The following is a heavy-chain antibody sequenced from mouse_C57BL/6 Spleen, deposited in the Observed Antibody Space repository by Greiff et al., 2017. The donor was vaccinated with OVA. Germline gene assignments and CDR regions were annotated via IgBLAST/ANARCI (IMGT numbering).Heavy chain of an antibody. J-gene: IGHJ4*01. Sequence: DVKLVESEGGLVQPGSSMKLSCTASGFTFSDYYMAWVRQVPEKGLEWVANINYDGSSTYYLDSLKSRFIISRDNAKNILYLQMSSLKSEDTATYYCARPFFYYGTDYYAMDYWGQGTSVTVSS. D-gene: IGHD2-1*01. CDR3: ARPFFYYGTDYYAMDY. V-gene: IGHV5-16*01. CDR1: GFTFSDYY. CDR2: INYDGSST.